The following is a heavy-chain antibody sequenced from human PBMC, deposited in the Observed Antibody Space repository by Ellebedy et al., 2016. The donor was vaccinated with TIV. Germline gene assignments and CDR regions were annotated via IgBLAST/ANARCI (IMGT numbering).Heavy chain of an antibody. J-gene: IGHJ6*02. CDR2: ISSNGGST. V-gene: IGHV3-64D*06. D-gene: IGHD6-6*01. CDR3: ARDLVARMTTYGMDV. CDR1: GFTFSSYA. Sequence: GESLKISCSASGFTFSSYAMHWVRQAPGKGLEYVSAISSNGGSTYYADSVKGRFTISRDNSKNTLYLQMSSLRGEDTAVYYCARDLVARMTTYGMDVWGQGTTVTVSS.